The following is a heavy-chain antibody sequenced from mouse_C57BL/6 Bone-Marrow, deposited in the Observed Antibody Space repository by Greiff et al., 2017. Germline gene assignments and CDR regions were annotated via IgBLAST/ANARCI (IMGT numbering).Heavy chain of an antibody. CDR2: IYPRSGNT. CDR1: GYTFTSYG. Sequence: QVQLQQSGAELVRPGASVKLSCKASGYTFTSYGISWVKQRTGQGLEWIGEIYPRSGNTYYNEKFKGKATLTADKSSSTAYMELRSLTSEDSAVDLCARERNYYGSSFFDYWGQGTTLTVSS. D-gene: IGHD1-1*01. J-gene: IGHJ2*01. V-gene: IGHV1-81*01. CDR3: ARERNYYGSSFFDY.